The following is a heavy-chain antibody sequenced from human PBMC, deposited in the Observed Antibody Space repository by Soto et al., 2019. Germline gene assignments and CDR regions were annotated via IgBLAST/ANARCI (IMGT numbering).Heavy chain of an antibody. CDR2: VLQIGDT. CDR1: GFTFDTYT. Sequence: GGSLRLSCAASGFTFDTYTMTWVRQAPGKGLEWVSSVLQIGDTFYADSVKGRFTISRHNSKNTLYLQMNSLRAEDTAVYYCARGFRGRGSSWYYFDYWGQGTLVTVSS. J-gene: IGHJ4*02. D-gene: IGHD6-13*01. V-gene: IGHV3-23*01. CDR3: ARGFRGRGSSWYYFDY.